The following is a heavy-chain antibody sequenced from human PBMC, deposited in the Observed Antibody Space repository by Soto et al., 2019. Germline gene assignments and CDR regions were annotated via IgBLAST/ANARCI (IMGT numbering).Heavy chain of an antibody. D-gene: IGHD3-10*01. CDR1: GSSFPKYP. CDR3: AFKGTFHSHY. CDR2: ISHDGVTK. J-gene: IGHJ4*01. Sequence: PGGSLRLSFAASGSSFPKYPMHWVRQTPDKGLEWVGVISHDGVTKNSADSVKGRFTISRDNYNNMLYLQMNSLRVEDKDIYYCAFKGTFHSHYWGHGTPVTVYS. V-gene: IGHV3-30-3*01.